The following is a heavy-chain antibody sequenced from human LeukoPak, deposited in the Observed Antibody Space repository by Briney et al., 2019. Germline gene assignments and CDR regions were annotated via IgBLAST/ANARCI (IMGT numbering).Heavy chain of an antibody. CDR3: ARDSGGPNPDLYDY. Sequence: PSETLSLTCTVSGGSISSGGYYWSWIRQPPGKGLEWIGYIYHSGSTYYNPSLKSRVTISVDRSKNQFSLKLSSVTAADTAVYYCARDSGGPNPDLYDYWGQGTLVTVSS. D-gene: IGHD4/OR15-4a*01. V-gene: IGHV4-30-2*01. CDR1: GGSISSGGYY. J-gene: IGHJ4*02. CDR2: IYHSGST.